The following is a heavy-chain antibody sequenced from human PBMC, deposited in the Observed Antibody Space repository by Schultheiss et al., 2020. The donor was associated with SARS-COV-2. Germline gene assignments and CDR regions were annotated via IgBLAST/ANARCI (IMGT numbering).Heavy chain of an antibody. D-gene: IGHD6-19*01. J-gene: IGHJ6*02. V-gene: IGHV5-51*01. Sequence: GESLKISCKGSGYRFTSYWIGWVRQMPGKGLEWMGIIYPGDSDTRYSPSFQGQVTISADKSISTAYLQWSSLKASDTAMYYCARHRIAVAGTTYYYYGMDVWGQGTTVTVSS. CDR2: IYPGDSDT. CDR1: GYRFTSYW. CDR3: ARHRIAVAGTTYYYYGMDV.